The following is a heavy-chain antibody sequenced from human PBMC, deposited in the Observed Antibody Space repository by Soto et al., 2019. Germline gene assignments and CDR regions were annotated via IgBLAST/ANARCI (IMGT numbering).Heavy chain of an antibody. Sequence: ASVKVSCKASGHTSRSYAISWVRQAPGQGLEWMGWIGAYNGYTNFARKLQGRVAMTTDTATSTAYMELRSLRSDDTALYYCARARDPPGEQGFDYWGQGTLVTVSS. CDR1: GHTSRSYA. J-gene: IGHJ4*02. CDR2: IGAYNGYT. D-gene: IGHD3-16*01. V-gene: IGHV1-18*01. CDR3: ARARDPPGEQGFDY.